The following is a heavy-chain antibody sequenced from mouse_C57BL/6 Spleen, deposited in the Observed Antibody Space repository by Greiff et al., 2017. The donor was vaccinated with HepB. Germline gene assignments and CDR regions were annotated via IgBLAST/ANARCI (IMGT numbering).Heavy chain of an antibody. D-gene: IGHD3-1*01. CDR1: GFTFSSYA. CDR2: ISDGGSYT. V-gene: IGHV5-4*01. Sequence: EVHLVESGGGLVKPGGSLKLSCAASGFTFSSYAMSWVRQTPEKRLEWVATISDGGSYTYYPDNVKGRFTISRDNAKNNLYLQMSHLKSEDTAMYYCARDVGGTPWFAYWGQGTLVTVSA. J-gene: IGHJ3*01. CDR3: ARDVGGTPWFAY.